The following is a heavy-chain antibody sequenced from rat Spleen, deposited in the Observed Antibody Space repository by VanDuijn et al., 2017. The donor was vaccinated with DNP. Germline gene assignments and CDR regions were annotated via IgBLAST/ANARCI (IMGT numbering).Heavy chain of an antibody. V-gene: IGHV5-22*01. CDR3: ARHHYSGFDY. CDR1: GFTFSNYY. D-gene: IGHD1-1*01. CDR2: ISYDGGIT. J-gene: IGHJ2*01. Sequence: EVQLVESGGGLVQPGRSLKLSCAASGFTFSNYYMAWVRQAPTKGLEWVAYISYDGGITNYGDSVKGRFTISRDNAKSTLYLQMNSLRSEDMATYYCARHHYSGFDYWGQGVMVTVSS.